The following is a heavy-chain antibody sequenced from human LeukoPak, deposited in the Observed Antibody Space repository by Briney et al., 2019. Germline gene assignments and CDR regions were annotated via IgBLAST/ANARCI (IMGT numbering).Heavy chain of an antibody. D-gene: IGHD3-10*01. Sequence: ASVKVSCKASGYTFTSYDINWVRQATGQGLEWMGWMNPNSGNTGYAQKFQGRVTMTRNTSISTAYMELSSLRSEDTAVYYCARTREVTIYYYYGMDVWGQGTTVTVSS. CDR2: MNPNSGNT. V-gene: IGHV1-8*01. J-gene: IGHJ6*02. CDR1: GYTFTSYD. CDR3: ARTREVTIYYYYGMDV.